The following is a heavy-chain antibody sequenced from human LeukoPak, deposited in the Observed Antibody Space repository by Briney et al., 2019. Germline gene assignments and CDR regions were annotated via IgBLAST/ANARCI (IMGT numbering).Heavy chain of an antibody. Sequence: GGSLRLSCAASGFTFNRNNMNWVRQAPGKGLEWVSYISSTSITMYYADSVKGRFTISRDDAKNSLYLQMNSLRADDTAVYYCARETILAVAGDFWGQGTLVTVSS. V-gene: IGHV3-48*01. CDR3: ARETILAVAGDF. CDR2: ISSTSITM. J-gene: IGHJ4*02. D-gene: IGHD6-19*01. CDR1: GFTFNRNN.